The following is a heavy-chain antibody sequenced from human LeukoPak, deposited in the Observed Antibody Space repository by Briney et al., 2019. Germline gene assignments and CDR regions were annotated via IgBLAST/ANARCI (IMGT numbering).Heavy chain of an antibody. J-gene: IGHJ4*02. CDR2: IYYSGST. CDR3: ASQPSYFDY. V-gene: IGHV4-39*01. CDR1: GGSIRSSNYY. Sequence: PSETLSLTCTVSGGSIRSSNYYWGWIRQPPGKGLEWIGNIYYSGSTYYNPSLKSRVTISVDTSKNQFSLRLSSVTAADTAVYHCASQPSYFDYWGQGTLVTVSS.